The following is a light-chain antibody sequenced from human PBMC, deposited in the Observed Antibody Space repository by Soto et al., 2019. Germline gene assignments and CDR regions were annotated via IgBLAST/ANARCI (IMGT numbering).Light chain of an antibody. CDR1: QSVSSSY. J-gene: IGKJ4*01. CDR3: QEFASN. Sequence: EMMLTQSPGTLSLSPGERATLSCRASQSVSSSYLAWYQQKPGQAPRLLIYGASSRATGIPDRFSGSGSGTDFTLTISRLEPEDFAVYYCQEFASNFGGGTKVDI. CDR2: GAS. V-gene: IGKV3-20*01.